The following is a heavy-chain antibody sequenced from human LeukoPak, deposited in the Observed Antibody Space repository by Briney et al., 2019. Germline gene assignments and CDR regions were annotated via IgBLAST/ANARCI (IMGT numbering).Heavy chain of an antibody. V-gene: IGHV4-34*01. D-gene: IGHD3-3*01. J-gene: IGHJ6*02. CDR1: GGSFSGYY. CDR3: ARGPGGTIPGVYGMDV. CDR2: INHSGTI. Sequence: SETLSLTCAVYGGSFSGYYWSWIRQPPGKGLEWIGEINHSGTINSKPSLRSRVTISIHTSERQFSLELSSVTAADTAVYYCARGPGGTIPGVYGMDVWGQGTTVTVSS.